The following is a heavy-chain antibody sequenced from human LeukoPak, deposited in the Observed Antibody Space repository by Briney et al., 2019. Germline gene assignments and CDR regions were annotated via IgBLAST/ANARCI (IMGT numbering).Heavy chain of an antibody. Sequence: PSETLSLTCTVSGGSISTHFWTWLRQPPGMGLEWIGYIYYTGSTNYNPSLKSRVTISLDTSKNQFSLHLSFVTAADTAVYYCARAPNGYYPLDYWGQGTLVTVSS. CDR1: GGSISTHF. D-gene: IGHD3-22*01. J-gene: IGHJ4*02. V-gene: IGHV4-59*11. CDR3: ARAPNGYYPLDY. CDR2: IYYTGST.